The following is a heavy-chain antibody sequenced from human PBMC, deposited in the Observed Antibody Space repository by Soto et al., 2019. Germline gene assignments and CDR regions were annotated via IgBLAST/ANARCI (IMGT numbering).Heavy chain of an antibody. CDR1: GFNLGSYW. V-gene: IGHV3-74*01. Sequence: EVQLVESGGGLVQPGGSLRLSCAASGFNLGSYWMHWVRQSPGKGLVWVSRINDYGTTINYAESVEGRFTISRDDAKSEVYLQMNNLRAKDTAVYYCARGGLELFDYWGQGALVTVSS. D-gene: IGHD1-7*01. CDR2: INDYGTTI. J-gene: IGHJ4*02. CDR3: ARGGLELFDY.